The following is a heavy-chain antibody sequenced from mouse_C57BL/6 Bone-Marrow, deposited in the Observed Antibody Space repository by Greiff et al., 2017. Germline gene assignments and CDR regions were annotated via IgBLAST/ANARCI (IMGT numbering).Heavy chain of an antibody. CDR1: GYTFTSYW. Sequence: QVQLQQPGAELVMPGASVKLSCKASGYTFTSYWMHWVKQRPGQGLEWIGEIDQSDSYTTYNQKFKGKSTLTVDKSSSTAYMQLSSLTSEDSAVYYCARPGYWGQGTTLTVSS. CDR3: ARPGY. V-gene: IGHV1-69*01. CDR2: IDQSDSYT. J-gene: IGHJ2*01.